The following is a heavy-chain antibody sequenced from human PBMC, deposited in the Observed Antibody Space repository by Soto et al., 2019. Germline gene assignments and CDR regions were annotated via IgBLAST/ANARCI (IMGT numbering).Heavy chain of an antibody. J-gene: IGHJ3*02. Sequence: SETLSLTCTVSGGYNSSYCWNRIRQPAWKGLEWIVRIYTSGSTNYNPSLKSRVTMSVDTSKNQFSLKLSSVTAADTAVYYCARDEAPYSGRPFDIWGQGTMVT. CDR3: ARDEAPYSGRPFDI. CDR1: GGYNSSYC. D-gene: IGHD2-15*01. V-gene: IGHV4-4*07. CDR2: IYTSGST.